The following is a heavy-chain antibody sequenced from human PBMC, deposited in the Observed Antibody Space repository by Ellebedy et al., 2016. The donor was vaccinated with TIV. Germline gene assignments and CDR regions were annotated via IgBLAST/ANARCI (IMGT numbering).Heavy chain of an antibody. Sequence: GESLKISCVASGIKFSTASMSWVRQTPERGLEWISAISLSGSVTYYRDSVKGRFTISRDNSKNMVYLQMNNLRAEDSARYYCTKMRGQYSSAELWGQGTEVTVSS. J-gene: IGHJ4*02. CDR3: TKMRGQYSSAEL. V-gene: IGHV3-23*01. CDR2: ISLSGSVT. CDR1: GIKFSTAS. D-gene: IGHD4-11*01.